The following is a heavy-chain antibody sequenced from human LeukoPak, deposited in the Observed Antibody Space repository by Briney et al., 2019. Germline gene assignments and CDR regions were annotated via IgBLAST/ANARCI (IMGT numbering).Heavy chain of an antibody. Sequence: PGGSLRLSCAASGFTFFTYWMSWVRQAPGKGLEWVASIKQDGSEKYYVDSVRGRFTISRDNVKNSLYLQMNSLRGEDTAVYYCARGGADFDYWAQGTLVTVSS. J-gene: IGHJ4*02. V-gene: IGHV3-7*01. CDR2: IKQDGSEK. CDR1: GFTFFTYW. CDR3: ARGGADFDY.